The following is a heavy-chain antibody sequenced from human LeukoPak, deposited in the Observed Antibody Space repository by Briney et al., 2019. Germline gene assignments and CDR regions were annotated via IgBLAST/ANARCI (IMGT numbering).Heavy chain of an antibody. V-gene: IGHV1-69*13. Sequence: SVKVSCKASGGTFRNYAISWVRQAPGQGLEWMGGIIPIFGTANYAQKFQGRVTITADESTSTAYMELSRLRSEDTAVYYCARGWDSSGQVPFFYWGQGTLVTVSS. J-gene: IGHJ4*02. D-gene: IGHD3-22*01. CDR2: IIPIFGTA. CDR3: ARGWDSSGQVPFFY. CDR1: GGTFRNYA.